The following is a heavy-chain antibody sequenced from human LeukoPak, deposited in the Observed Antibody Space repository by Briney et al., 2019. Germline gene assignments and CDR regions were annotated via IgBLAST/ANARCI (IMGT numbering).Heavy chain of an antibody. J-gene: IGHJ4*02. V-gene: IGHV3-23*01. D-gene: IGHD3-10*01. Sequence: PGGSLRLSCAASGFSFSTYAMSWVRQAPGKGLEWVSGISGSGVDTHYADSVKGRFRISRDNSKNTLYLQLNSLRAEDTAVYYCASGTYRPGDYWGLGTLVTVSS. CDR3: ASGTYRPGDY. CDR1: GFSFSTYA. CDR2: ISGSGVDT.